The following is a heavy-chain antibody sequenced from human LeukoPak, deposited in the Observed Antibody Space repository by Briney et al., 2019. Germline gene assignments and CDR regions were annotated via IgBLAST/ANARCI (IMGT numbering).Heavy chain of an antibody. V-gene: IGHV1-24*01. CDR2: FEPEDGET. CDR3: TTGLSYYCTTNSCYRDY. Sequence: ASVKVSCKVSGYTLTELSIQWVRQAPGQGLEWMGGFEPEDGETIYAQKFQDRLTMTKDSSTDTAYMELSSLRSDDTAVYYCTTGLSYYCTTNSCYRDYWGQGTLITVSS. D-gene: IGHD2-2*01. J-gene: IGHJ4*02. CDR1: GYTLTELS.